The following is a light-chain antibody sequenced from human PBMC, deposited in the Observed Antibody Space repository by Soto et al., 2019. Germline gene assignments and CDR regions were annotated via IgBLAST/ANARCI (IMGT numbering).Light chain of an antibody. CDR3: QQRSNWRT. CDR2: DAS. Sequence: VLPQSPATLALSPGERATLSCRASQSVSSYLAWYQQKPGQAPRLLIYDASNRATGIPARFSGSGSGTDFTLTISSLEPEDFAVYYCQQRSNWRTFGQGTKVDIK. J-gene: IGKJ1*01. CDR1: QSVSSY. V-gene: IGKV3-11*01.